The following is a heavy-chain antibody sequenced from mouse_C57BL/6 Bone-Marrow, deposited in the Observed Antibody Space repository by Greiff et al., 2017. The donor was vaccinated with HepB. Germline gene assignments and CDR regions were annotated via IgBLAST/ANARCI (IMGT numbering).Heavy chain of an antibody. J-gene: IGHJ4*01. CDR3: ARERDLPYAMDY. CDR2: IYPGSGST. D-gene: IGHD2-1*01. V-gene: IGHV1-55*01. CDR1: GYTFTSYW. Sequence: QVQLQQSGAELVKPGASVKMSCKASGYTFTSYWITWVKQRPGQGLEWIGDIYPGSGSTNYHEKFKSKATLTVDTSSSTAYMQLSSLTSEDSAVYYCARERDLPYAMDYWGQGTSVTVSS.